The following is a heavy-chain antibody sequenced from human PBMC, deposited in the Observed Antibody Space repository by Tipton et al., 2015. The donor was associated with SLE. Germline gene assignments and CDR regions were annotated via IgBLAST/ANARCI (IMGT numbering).Heavy chain of an antibody. Sequence: GSLRLSCAAYGFTFNSYAMNWLRQAPGKGLEWVSTISGSGGITYYADSVKGRFTISRDNSKNTLFLQMNSLRAEDTAIHYCAKSRIVGATLGSFDIWGQGTMVTVSS. V-gene: IGHV3-23*01. D-gene: IGHD1-26*01. J-gene: IGHJ3*02. CDR2: ISGSGGIT. CDR1: GFTFNSYA. CDR3: AKSRIVGATLGSFDI.